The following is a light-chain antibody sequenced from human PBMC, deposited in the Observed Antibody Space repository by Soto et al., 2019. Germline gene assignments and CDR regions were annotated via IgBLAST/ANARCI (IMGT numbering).Light chain of an antibody. CDR3: CSYAGSDNVI. V-gene: IGLV2-23*01. Sequence: QSALTQPASVSGSPGQSITISCTGTSSDVGSYNLVSWYQQHPGKAPKLIIFESNKRPSGVSNLFSGSKSGNTASLTISGLQTEDEADYHCCSYAGSDNVIFGGGTTLTVL. J-gene: IGLJ2*01. CDR2: ESN. CDR1: SSDVGSYNL.